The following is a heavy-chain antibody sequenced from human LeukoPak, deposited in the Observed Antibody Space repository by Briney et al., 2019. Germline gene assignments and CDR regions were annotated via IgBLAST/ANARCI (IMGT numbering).Heavy chain of an antibody. V-gene: IGHV3-23*01. Sequence: GGSLRLSCAASGFTFSSYAMSWVRQAPGKGLEWVSAISGSGGSTYYADSVKGRFTISRDNAKNSLYLQMNSLRAEDTAVYYCARDLSVLLWFGPDYWGQGTLVTVSS. J-gene: IGHJ4*02. CDR3: ARDLSVLLWFGPDY. D-gene: IGHD3-10*01. CDR1: GFTFSSYA. CDR2: ISGSGGST.